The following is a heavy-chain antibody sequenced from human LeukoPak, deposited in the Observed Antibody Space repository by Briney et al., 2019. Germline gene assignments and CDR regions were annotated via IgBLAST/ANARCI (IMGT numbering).Heavy chain of an antibody. J-gene: IGHJ4*02. D-gene: IGHD3-10*01. CDR1: GFTFSSYA. CDR2: ISGSGGST. V-gene: IGHV3-23*01. Sequence: GESLRLSCAASGFTFSSYAKSWVRQAPGKGLEWVSAISGSGGSTYYADSVKGRFTISRDNSKNTLYLQMNSLRAADTAVYYCYGSGSYYNDLDYWGQGTLVTVSS. CDR3: YGSGSYYNDLDY.